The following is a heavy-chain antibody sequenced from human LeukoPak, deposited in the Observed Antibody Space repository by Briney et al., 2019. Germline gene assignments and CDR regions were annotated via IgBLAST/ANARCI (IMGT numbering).Heavy chain of an antibody. D-gene: IGHD2-2*01. V-gene: IGHV3-21*01. CDR3: ARADCSSSTCYLRPSWFDP. CDR2: ISTSSRYI. CDR1: GFTLSND. Sequence: GGSLRLSCAASGFTLSNDMNWVRQAPGKGLEWVSSISTSSRYIYYKDSVRGRFTISRDDAKNSLYLEMNSLRAEDTAVYYCARADCSSSTCYLRPSWFDPWGQGTLVTVSS. J-gene: IGHJ5*02.